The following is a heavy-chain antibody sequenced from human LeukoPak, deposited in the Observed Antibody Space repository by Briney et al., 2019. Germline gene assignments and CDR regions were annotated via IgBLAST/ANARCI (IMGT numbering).Heavy chain of an antibody. CDR2: IYHSGST. Sequence: SQTLSLTCAVSGGSISSGGYSWSWLRQPPGKGLEWIGYIYHSGSTYYNPSLKSRVTISVDRSKNQFSLKLSSVTAADTAVYYCARLRAGCSGGSCYSGYFDYWGQGTLVTVSS. CDR3: ARLRAGCSGGSCYSGYFDY. J-gene: IGHJ4*02. CDR1: GGSISSGGYS. D-gene: IGHD2-15*01. V-gene: IGHV4-30-2*01.